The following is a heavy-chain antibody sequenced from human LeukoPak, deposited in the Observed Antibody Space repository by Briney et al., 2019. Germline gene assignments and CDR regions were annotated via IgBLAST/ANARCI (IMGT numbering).Heavy chain of an antibody. J-gene: IGHJ4*02. D-gene: IGHD3-16*02. V-gene: IGHV3-23*01. Sequence: GGSLRLSCAVSGFTFSSSAMSWVRQAPGKGLEWVSSIGASGSNTYYAGSVKGRFTISRDNSKNTLSLQMNSLRAEDTAVYYCAKRGSYPMYYFDYWGQGTLVTVSS. CDR3: AKRGSYPMYYFDY. CDR1: GFTFSSSA. CDR2: IGASGSNT.